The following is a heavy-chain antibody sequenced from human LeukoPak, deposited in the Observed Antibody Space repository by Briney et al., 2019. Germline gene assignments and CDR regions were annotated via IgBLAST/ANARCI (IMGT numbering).Heavy chain of an antibody. CDR2: IYYSGST. Sequence: PSETLSLTCTVSGGSISSINYYWGWIRQPPGKGLEWIGSIYYSGSTYYNPSLKSRFTISVDTSKNQSSLKESSVTAADTAVYYCARGSSFFDYWGQGTLVTVSS. V-gene: IGHV4-39*07. CDR3: ARGSSFFDY. D-gene: IGHD6-13*01. CDR1: GGSISSINYY. J-gene: IGHJ4*02.